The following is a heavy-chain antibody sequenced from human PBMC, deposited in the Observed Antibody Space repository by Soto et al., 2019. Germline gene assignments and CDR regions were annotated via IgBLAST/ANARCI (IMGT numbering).Heavy chain of an antibody. CDR2: IYHSGST. J-gene: IGHJ6*02. CDR1: GGSISSGGYS. Sequence: SETLSLTCAVSGGSISSGGYSWSWIRQPPGKGLEWIGYIYHSGSTYYNPSLKSRVTISVDRPKNQFSLKLSSVTAADTAVYYCARFQHDFWSGEKYGMDVWGQGTTVTVSS. V-gene: IGHV4-30-2*01. D-gene: IGHD3-3*01. CDR3: ARFQHDFWSGEKYGMDV.